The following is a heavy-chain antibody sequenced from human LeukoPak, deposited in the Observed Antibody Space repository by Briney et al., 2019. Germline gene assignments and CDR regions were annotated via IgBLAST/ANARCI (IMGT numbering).Heavy chain of an antibody. CDR1: GFTFRSYW. CDR2: INSDGSTT. Sequence: GGSLRLSCAASGFTFRSYWMHWVRQAPGKGLVWASRINSDGSTTTYADSVKGRFTISRDNAKNSLYLQMSNLRAEDTAVYFCARGGGLDVWGQGATVTVSS. D-gene: IGHD3-16*01. V-gene: IGHV3-74*01. J-gene: IGHJ6*02. CDR3: ARGGGLDV.